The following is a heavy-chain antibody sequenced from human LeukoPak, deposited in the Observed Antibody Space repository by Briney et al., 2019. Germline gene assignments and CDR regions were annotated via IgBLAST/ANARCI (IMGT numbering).Heavy chain of an antibody. J-gene: IGHJ4*02. CDR3: ARDIYCSGGSCLN. CDR2: ISSSSSYI. D-gene: IGHD2-15*01. CDR1: GFTSSSYS. Sequence: GGSLRLSCAASGFTSSSYSMNWVRQAPGKGLEWVSSISSSSSYIYYADSVKGRFTISRDNAKNSLYLQMNSLRAEDTAVYYCARDIYCSGGSCLNWGQGTLVTVSS. V-gene: IGHV3-21*01.